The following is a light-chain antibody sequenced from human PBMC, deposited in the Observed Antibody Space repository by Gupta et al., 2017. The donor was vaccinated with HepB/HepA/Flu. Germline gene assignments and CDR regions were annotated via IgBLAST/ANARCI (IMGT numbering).Light chain of an antibody. CDR2: GAS. CDR3: QQDCSSPRT. Sequence: EIVLTQSPGTLSLSPGERATLSCRASQSVSSSYLAWYQQKPGQAPRLLIYGASSRATGIPDRFSGSGSGTEFTLTISSLEPEDFAVYYCQQDCSSPRTFGEGTKVEIK. V-gene: IGKV3-20*01. J-gene: IGKJ1*01. CDR1: QSVSSSY.